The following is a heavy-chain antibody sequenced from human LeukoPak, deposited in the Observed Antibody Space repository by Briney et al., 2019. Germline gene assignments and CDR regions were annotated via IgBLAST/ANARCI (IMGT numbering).Heavy chain of an antibody. D-gene: IGHD4-17*01. V-gene: IGHV3-53*01. CDR1: GFTVSSNY. Sequence: PGGSLRLSCAASGFTVSSNYMSWVRQAPGKGLEWVTVIYSGGSTYYADSVKGRFTISRDNSKNTLYLQINSLRAEDTAVYYCARGNTVTAYSFYYYMDVWGKGTTVTISS. J-gene: IGHJ6*03. CDR2: IYSGGST. CDR3: ARGNTVTAYSFYYYMDV.